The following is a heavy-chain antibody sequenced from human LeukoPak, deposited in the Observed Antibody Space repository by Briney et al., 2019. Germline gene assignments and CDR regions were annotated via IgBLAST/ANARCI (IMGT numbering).Heavy chain of an antibody. CDR2: IYYSGST. CDR3: ARDYYDSSGPYYYYMDV. CDR1: GGSISSYY. D-gene: IGHD3-22*01. J-gene: IGHJ6*03. Sequence: SETLSLTCTVSGGSISSYYWSWIRQPPGKGLEWIGYIYYSGSTNYNPSLKSRVTISVDTSKNQFSLKLSSVTAAHTAVYYCARDYYDSSGPYYYYMDVWGKGTTVTVSS. V-gene: IGHV4-59*01.